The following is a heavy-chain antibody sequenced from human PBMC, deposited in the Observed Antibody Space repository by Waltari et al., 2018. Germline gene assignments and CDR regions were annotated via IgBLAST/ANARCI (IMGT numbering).Heavy chain of an antibody. Sequence: VQLVQTGGGMVQPGRSLSLSCLATGFDFSDYAMHWVRQTPCKGLEWVASGSNGEGHKCYVDSVRGHFNVVRDNSRSTLYLEMNGLTEDDTGVYYCGRTFLPGVWGPDNTDMCLLDYWGQGSQVTVSS. CDR3: GRTFLPGVWGPDNTDMCLLDY. D-gene: IGHD3-16*01. J-gene: IGHJ4*02. CDR1: GFDFSDYA. CDR2: GSNGEGHK. V-gene: IGHV3-30*04.